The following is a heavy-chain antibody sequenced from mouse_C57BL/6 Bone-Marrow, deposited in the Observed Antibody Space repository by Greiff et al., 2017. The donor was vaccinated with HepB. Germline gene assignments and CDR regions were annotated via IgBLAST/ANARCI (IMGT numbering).Heavy chain of an antibody. V-gene: IGHV1-81*01. CDR3: ASRDSSGYYFDY. CDR1: GYTFTSYG. CDR2: IYPRSGNT. D-gene: IGHD3-2*02. J-gene: IGHJ2*01. Sequence: VQLQQSGAELARPGASVKLSCKASGYTFTSYGISWVKQRTGQGLEWIGEIYPRSGNTYYNEKFKGKAILTADKSSSTAYMELRSLTSEDSAVYFCASRDSSGYYFDYWGQGTTLTVAS.